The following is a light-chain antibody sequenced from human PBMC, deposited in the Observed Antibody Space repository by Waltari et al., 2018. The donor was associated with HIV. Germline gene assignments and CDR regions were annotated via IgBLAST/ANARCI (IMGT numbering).Light chain of an antibody. Sequence: SALTQPASVSGSPAPSITISCTGTSSDVGGYNYVSWYQQHPGKAPKLMIHEVRNRPSGVSNRFSGSKSGNTASLTISGLQAEDEADYYCSSYTSSSTRVFGGGTNLTVL. CDR1: SSDVGGYNY. CDR3: SSYTSSSTRV. J-gene: IGLJ3*02. CDR2: EVR. V-gene: IGLV2-14*01.